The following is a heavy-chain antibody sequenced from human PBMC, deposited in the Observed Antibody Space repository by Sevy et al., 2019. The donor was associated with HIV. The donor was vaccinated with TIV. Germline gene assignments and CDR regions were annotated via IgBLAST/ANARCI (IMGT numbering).Heavy chain of an antibody. D-gene: IGHD6-19*01. Sequence: GSVKVSCKASGYTFTSYGISWVRQAPGQGLEWMGWISAYNGNTNYAQKLQGRVTMTTDTSTSTAYMELRSLRSDDTAVYYCARRGSGWGLDWFDPWGQGTLFTVSS. CDR1: GYTFTSYG. CDR2: ISAYNGNT. J-gene: IGHJ5*02. CDR3: ARRGSGWGLDWFDP. V-gene: IGHV1-18*04.